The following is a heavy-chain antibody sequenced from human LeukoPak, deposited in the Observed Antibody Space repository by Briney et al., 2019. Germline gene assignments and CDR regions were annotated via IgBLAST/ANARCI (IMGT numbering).Heavy chain of an antibody. D-gene: IGHD3-3*01. Sequence: SVKVSCKASGGTFSSYTIGWVRQAPGQGLEWMGRIISILGIANYAQKFQGRVTITADKSTSTAYMELSSLRSEDTAVYYCARGPAQATYYDFWSGSTTSNWFDPWGQGTLVTVSS. CDR1: GGTFSSYT. J-gene: IGHJ5*02. CDR3: ARGPAQATYYDFWSGSTTSNWFDP. V-gene: IGHV1-69*02. CDR2: IISILGIA.